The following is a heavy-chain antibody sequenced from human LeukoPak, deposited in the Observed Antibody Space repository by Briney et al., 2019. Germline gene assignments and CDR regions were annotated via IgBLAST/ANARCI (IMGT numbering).Heavy chain of an antibody. CDR1: GYSYTSYW. J-gene: IGHJ4*02. CDR3: ARVGRNYYDSSGYYLGNFDY. CDR2: IYPGDSDT. Sequence: GESLKISCKGSGYSYTSYWIGWVRQMPGKGLEWMGIIYPGDSDTRYSPSFQGRVTISADKSISTAYLQWSSLKASDTAMYYCARVGRNYYDSSGYYLGNFDYWGQGTLVTVSS. V-gene: IGHV5-51*01. D-gene: IGHD3-22*01.